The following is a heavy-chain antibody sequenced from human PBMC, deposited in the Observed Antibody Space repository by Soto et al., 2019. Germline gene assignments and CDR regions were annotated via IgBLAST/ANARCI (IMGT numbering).Heavy chain of an antibody. J-gene: IGHJ6*02. CDR1: GYTFTAYY. CDR2: INPNSGGT. Sequence: QVQLVQSGAEVKKPGASVKVSCKASGYTFTAYYIHWVRQAPGQGLEWMGWINPNSGGTNYAQKFQDRVTMTRDTSISTAYMELSRLRSDETAVYYCARIDPVTINYYYGMDVWGQGTTVTVSS. CDR3: ARIDPVTINYYYGMDV. V-gene: IGHV1-2*02. D-gene: IGHD3-3*01.